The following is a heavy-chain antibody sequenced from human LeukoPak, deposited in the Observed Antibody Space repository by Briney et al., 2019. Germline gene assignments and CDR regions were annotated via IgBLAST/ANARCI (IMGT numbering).Heavy chain of an antibody. CDR2: IKSKTNGGTA. V-gene: IGHV3-15*01. CDR1: GFTFSTSW. CDR3: STMSAIFGVVIPDY. D-gene: IGHD3-3*01. J-gene: IGHJ4*02. Sequence: GGSLRLSCAASGFTFSTSWMSWVRQAPGKGLEWVGRIKSKTNGGTADYAAPVKGRFSISRDDSKNTLFLQMYSLRTEDTGVYYCSTMSAIFGVVIPDYWGQGTLVSVSP.